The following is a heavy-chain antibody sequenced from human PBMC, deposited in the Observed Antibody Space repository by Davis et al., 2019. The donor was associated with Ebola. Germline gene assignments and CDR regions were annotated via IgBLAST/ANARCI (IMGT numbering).Heavy chain of an antibody. J-gene: IGHJ4*02. CDR3: ARGVGYSSGWLDY. CDR1: GGSISSGGYS. V-gene: IGHV4-30-2*01. D-gene: IGHD6-19*01. CDR2: IYHSGST. Sequence: LRLSCAVSGGSISSGGYSWSWIRQPPGKGLEWIGYIYHSGSTYYNPSLKSRVTISVDRSKNQFSLKLSSVTAADTAVYYCARGVGYSSGWLDYWGQGTLVTVSS.